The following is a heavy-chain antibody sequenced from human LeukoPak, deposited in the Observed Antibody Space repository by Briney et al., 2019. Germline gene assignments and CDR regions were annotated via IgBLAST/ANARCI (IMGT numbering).Heavy chain of an antibody. Sequence: PGGSLRLSCAASGFTFSSYSMNWVRQAPGKGLEWVSGISWNSGSIGYADSVKGRFTISRDNAKNSLYLQMNSLRAEDTALYYCAKGGSGSYYNVFDYWGQGTLVTVSS. CDR3: AKGGSGSYYNVFDY. CDR2: ISWNSGSI. J-gene: IGHJ4*02. D-gene: IGHD3-10*01. CDR1: GFTFSSYS. V-gene: IGHV3-9*01.